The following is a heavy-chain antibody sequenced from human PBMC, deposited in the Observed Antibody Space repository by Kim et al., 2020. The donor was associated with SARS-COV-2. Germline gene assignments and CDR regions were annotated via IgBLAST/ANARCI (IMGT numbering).Heavy chain of an antibody. CDR3: ARHMVEDYYYYYGMDV. CDR1: GGSISSSSYY. Sequence: SETLSLTCTVSGGSISSSSYYWGWIRQPPGKGLEWIGSIYYSGSTYYNPSLKSRDTISVDTSKNQFSLKLSSVTAADTAVYYCARHMVEDYYYYYGMDVWGQGTTVTVSS. V-gene: IGHV4-39*01. D-gene: IGHD2-15*01. J-gene: IGHJ6*02. CDR2: IYYSGST.